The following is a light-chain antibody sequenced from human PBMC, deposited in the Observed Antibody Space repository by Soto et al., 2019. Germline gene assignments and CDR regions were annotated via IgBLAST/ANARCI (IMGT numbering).Light chain of an antibody. J-gene: IGKJ4*01. CDR3: QQSYILPLT. CDR1: QNINSW. Sequence: DLQMTQSPSSVSASIGDRVTITCRASQNINSWLTWYQQKPGKAPKLLIYAASSLQSGVPSRFSGSGSGTDFTLAISSLQPEDFATYYCQQSYILPLTFGGGTTVEIK. V-gene: IGKV1-12*01. CDR2: AAS.